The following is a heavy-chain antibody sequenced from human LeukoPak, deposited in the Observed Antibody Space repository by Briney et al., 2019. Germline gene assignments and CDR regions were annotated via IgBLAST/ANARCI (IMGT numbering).Heavy chain of an antibody. CDR3: ARDLGYSGSYHEIYDY. D-gene: IGHD1-26*01. V-gene: IGHV1-18*01. Sequence: ASVNNACKASGYTFTSYGISWVRQAPGQGLEWMGWISAYNGNTNYAQKIHGSVTVTTDTSTSTAYMELRSLRSDDTAVYYCARDLGYSGSYHEIYDYWGQGTRVPLSS. CDR2: ISAYNGNT. J-gene: IGHJ4*02. CDR1: GYTFTSYG.